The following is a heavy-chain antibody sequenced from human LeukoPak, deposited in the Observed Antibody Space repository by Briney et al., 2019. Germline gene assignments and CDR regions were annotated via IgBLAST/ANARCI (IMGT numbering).Heavy chain of an antibody. Sequence: ASVKVSCKASGYTFTSYDINWVRQATGQGLEWMGWISAYNGNTNYAQKLQGRVTMTTGTSTSTAYMELRSLRSDDTAVYYCARVASTTRRHDAFDIWGQGTMVTVSS. J-gene: IGHJ3*02. CDR2: ISAYNGNT. CDR3: ARVASTTRRHDAFDI. V-gene: IGHV1-18*04. CDR1: GYTFTSYD. D-gene: IGHD1-1*01.